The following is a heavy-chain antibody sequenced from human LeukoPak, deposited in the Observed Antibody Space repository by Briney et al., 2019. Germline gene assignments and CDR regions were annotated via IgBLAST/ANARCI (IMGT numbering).Heavy chain of an antibody. CDR1: GGSISSYY. CDR2: IYTSGST. CDR3: ARAGYGFWSGYFDY. J-gene: IGHJ4*02. V-gene: IGHV4-4*07. Sequence: ASETLSLTCTVSGGSISSYYWSWIRQPAGKGLEWIGRIYTSGSTNYNPSLKSRVTMSVDTSKNQFSLKLSSVTAADTAVYYCARAGYGFWSGYFDYWGQGTLVTVSS. D-gene: IGHD3-3*01.